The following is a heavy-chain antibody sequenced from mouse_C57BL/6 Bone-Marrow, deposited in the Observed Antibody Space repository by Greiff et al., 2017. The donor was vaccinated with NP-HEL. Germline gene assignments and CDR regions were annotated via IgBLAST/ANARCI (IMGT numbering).Heavy chain of an antibody. CDR2: IYPGSGST. D-gene: IGHD1-1*01. Sequence: QVQLQQSGAELVKPGASVKMSCKASGYTFTSYWITWVKQRPGQGLEWIGDIYPGSGSTNYNEKFKSKATLTVDTSSSTAYMQLSSLTSEDSAVYYCARSITTVVQYYFDYWGQGTTLTVSS. J-gene: IGHJ2*01. V-gene: IGHV1-55*01. CDR1: GYTFTSYW. CDR3: ARSITTVVQYYFDY.